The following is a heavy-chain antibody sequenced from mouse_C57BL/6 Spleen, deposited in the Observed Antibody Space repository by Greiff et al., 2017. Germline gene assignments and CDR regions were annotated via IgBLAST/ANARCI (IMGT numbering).Heavy chain of an antibody. CDR3: THLYYGSSYAMDY. CDR1: GYTFTSYW. J-gene: IGHJ4*01. CDR2: IYPGNSDT. Sequence: EVQLQQSGTVLARPGASVKMSCKTSGYTFTSYWMHWVKQRPGQGLEWIGAIYPGNSDTSYNQKFKGKAKLTAVTSASTAYMELSSLTNEDSAVYYCTHLYYGSSYAMDYWGQGTSVTVSS. D-gene: IGHD1-1*01. V-gene: IGHV1-5*01.